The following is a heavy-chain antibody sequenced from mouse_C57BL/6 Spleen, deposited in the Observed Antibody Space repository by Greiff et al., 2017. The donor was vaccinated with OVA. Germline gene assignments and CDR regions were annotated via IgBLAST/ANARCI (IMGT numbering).Heavy chain of an antibody. CDR1: GYTFTSYW. D-gene: IGHD1-1*01. Sequence: QVQLQQPGAELVMPGASVKLSCKASGYTFTSYWMHWVKQRPGQGLEWIGEIDPSDSYTNYNQKFKGKSTLTVDKSSSTAYMQLSSLTSEDTAVYYCTTFGTSWGQGTTLTVSS. V-gene: IGHV1-69*01. CDR2: IDPSDSYT. J-gene: IGHJ2*01. CDR3: TTFGTS.